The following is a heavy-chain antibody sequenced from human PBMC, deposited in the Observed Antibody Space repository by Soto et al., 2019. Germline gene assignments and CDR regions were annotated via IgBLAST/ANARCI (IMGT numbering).Heavy chain of an antibody. J-gene: IGHJ6*02. Sequence: KASETLSLTCTVSGGSISSYYWSWIRQPPGKGLEWIGYIYYSGSTNYNPSLKSRVTISVDTSKNQFSLKLSSVTAADTAVYYCARCRDGYSYGYGGYYYYGMDVWGQGTTVTVSS. CDR1: GGSISSYY. CDR2: IYYSGST. V-gene: IGHV4-59*01. D-gene: IGHD5-18*01. CDR3: ARCRDGYSYGYGGYYYYGMDV.